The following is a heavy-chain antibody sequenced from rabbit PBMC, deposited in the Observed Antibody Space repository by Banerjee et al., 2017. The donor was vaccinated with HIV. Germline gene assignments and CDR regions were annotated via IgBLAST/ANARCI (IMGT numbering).Heavy chain of an antibody. CDR3: ARRSSSSGADYYPL. CDR2: INTSSGNI. CDR1: GFSFSNKYV. J-gene: IGHJ6*01. D-gene: IGHD1-1*01. V-gene: IGHV1S40*01. Sequence: QSLEESGGDLVKPGGSLTLTCTASGFSFSNKYVMCWVRQAPGKGLEWIACINTSSGNIVYARWAKGRSTISKTSSTTVTLQMISLTAADTATYFCARRSSSSGADYYPLWGPGTLVTVS.